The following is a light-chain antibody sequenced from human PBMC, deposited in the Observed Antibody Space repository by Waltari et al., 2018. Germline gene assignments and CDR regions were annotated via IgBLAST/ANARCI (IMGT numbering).Light chain of an antibody. J-gene: IGKJ3*01. CDR3: QQSYSTPLT. V-gene: IGKV1-39*01. Sequence: DIQMTQSQSSLSASVGDRVTITCRASQSIAIYLNWYQQEPGKAPKLLIYAASSLQTGVPSRFSGSGSGTHFTLTISSVQPEDFATYYCQQSYSTPLTVGPGTKVDFQ. CDR2: AAS. CDR1: QSIAIY.